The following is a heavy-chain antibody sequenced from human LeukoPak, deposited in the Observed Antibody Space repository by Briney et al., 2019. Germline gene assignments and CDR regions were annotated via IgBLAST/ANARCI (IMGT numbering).Heavy chain of an antibody. CDR3: ARGPGGYPTWAFDI. J-gene: IGHJ3*02. CDR1: GGSMSSYY. CDR2: IYTSGST. Sequence: SETLSLTCSVSGGSMSSYYWSWIRQPAGKGLEWIGRIYTSGSTNYNPSLKSRVTMSVDTSKNQFSLKLTSVTAADTAVYYCARGPGGYPTWAFDIWGQGTMVTVSS. D-gene: IGHD3-22*01. V-gene: IGHV4-4*07.